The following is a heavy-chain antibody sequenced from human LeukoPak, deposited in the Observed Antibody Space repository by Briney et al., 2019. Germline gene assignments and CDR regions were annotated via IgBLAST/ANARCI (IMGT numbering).Heavy chain of an antibody. D-gene: IGHD6-13*01. CDR3: ARDSSSWSNWYFDL. CDR2: IIPIFGTA. V-gene: IGHV1-69*05. CDR1: GGTFSSYA. J-gene: IGHJ2*01. Sequence: ASVKVSCKASGGTFSSYAISWVRQAPGQGLEWMGEIIPIFGTANYAQKLQGRVTMTTDTSTSTAYMELRSLRSDDTAVYYCARDSSSWSNWYFDLWGRGTLVTVSS.